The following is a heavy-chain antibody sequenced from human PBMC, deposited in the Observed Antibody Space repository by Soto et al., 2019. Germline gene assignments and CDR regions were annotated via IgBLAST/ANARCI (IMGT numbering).Heavy chain of an antibody. V-gene: IGHV4-59*01. J-gene: IGHJ5*02. CDR3: ARDTTIIRGAFDP. Sequence: ETLSLTCSVSGDSISGYYWNWFRQPPGKGLEWIAYIYYRGSTNYNPSLKSRVTISVDTSKNQFSLMLSSVTAADTAVYYCARDTTIIRGAFDPWGQGTLVTVSS. CDR1: GDSISGYY. D-gene: IGHD3-10*01. CDR2: IYYRGST.